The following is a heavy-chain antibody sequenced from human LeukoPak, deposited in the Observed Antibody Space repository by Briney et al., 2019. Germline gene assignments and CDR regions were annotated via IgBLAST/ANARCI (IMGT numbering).Heavy chain of an antibody. J-gene: IGHJ4*02. CDR1: GFTFSSYG. CDR3: ANGDYGGPKPGFDY. V-gene: IGHV3-30*02. CDR2: IRYDGSNK. Sequence: TGGSLRLSCAASGFTFSSYGMHWVRQAPGKGLEWVAFIRYDGSNKYYADCVKGRFTISRDNSKNTLYLQMNSLRAEDTAVYYCANGDYGGPKPGFDYWGQGTLVTVSS. D-gene: IGHD4-23*01.